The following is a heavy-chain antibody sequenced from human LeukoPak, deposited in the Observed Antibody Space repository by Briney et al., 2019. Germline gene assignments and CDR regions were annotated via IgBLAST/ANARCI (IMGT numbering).Heavy chain of an antibody. CDR1: GFTFSSHW. CDR3: AREHRGAGATVDY. D-gene: IGHD1-26*01. V-gene: IGHV3-74*01. J-gene: IGHJ4*02. CDR2: IESDGSST. Sequence: GGSLRLSCAASGFTFSSHWMHWVRQASGKGLVWVSRIESDGSSTSYADSVRGRFTISRDNAKNTLYLQMNSLRAEDTAVYYCAREHRGAGATVDYWGQGTLVTVSS.